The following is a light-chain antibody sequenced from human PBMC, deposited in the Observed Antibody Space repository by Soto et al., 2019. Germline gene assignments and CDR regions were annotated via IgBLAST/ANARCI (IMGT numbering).Light chain of an antibody. CDR1: QSVTRSF. V-gene: IGKV3-20*01. CDR3: HQYGSSPQA. J-gene: IGKJ3*01. CDR2: GAS. Sequence: EIVLTQSPGTLSLSPGERVTLSCRASQSVTRSFLAWYQQKPGQAPRLLIYGASSRATGIPDRFSGSGSETDFTLTISRLEPEDFAVYYCHQYGSSPQAFGPGTKVDIK.